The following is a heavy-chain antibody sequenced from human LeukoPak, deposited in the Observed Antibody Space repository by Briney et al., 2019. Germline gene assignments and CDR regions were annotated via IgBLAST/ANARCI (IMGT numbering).Heavy chain of an antibody. CDR1: GGSVTSRSYY. Sequence: SSETLSLTCTVSGGSVTSRSYYWGWIRQTPGEGLEWIGSFFYTESPLYHPSLKNRVTMSVDTSKNQFSLKLSSATAADTAVYFCVKTGSGWFFDHWGQGTLVTVSS. D-gene: IGHD6-19*01. J-gene: IGHJ4*02. CDR2: FFYTESP. V-gene: IGHV4-39*01. CDR3: VKTGSGWFFDH.